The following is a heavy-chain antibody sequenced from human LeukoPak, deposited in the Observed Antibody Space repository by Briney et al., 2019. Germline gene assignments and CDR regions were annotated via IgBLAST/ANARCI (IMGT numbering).Heavy chain of an antibody. V-gene: IGHV4-34*01. D-gene: IGHD1-26*01. J-gene: IGHJ4*02. CDR3: AREWELPKYFDY. Sequence: MASETLSLTCAVYGGSFSGYYWSWIRQPPGKGLEWIGEINHSGSTNYNPSLKSRVTISVDTSKNQFSLKLSSVTAADTAVYYCAREWELPKYFDYWGQGTLVTVSS. CDR1: GGSFSGYY. CDR2: INHSGST.